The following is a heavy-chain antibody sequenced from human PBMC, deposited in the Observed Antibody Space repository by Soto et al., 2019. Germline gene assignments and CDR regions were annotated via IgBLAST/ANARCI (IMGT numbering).Heavy chain of an antibody. V-gene: IGHV3-23*01. CDR2: ISGSGGST. CDR3: AKDKAARDYYYYGMDV. J-gene: IGHJ6*02. Sequence: EVQLLESGGGLVQPGGSLRLSCAASGFTFSSYAMSWVRQAPGKGLEWVSAISGSGGSTYYADSVKGRFTISRDNSKNTLYLQMNSLRAEDPAVYYCAKDKAARDYYYYGMDVWGQGTTVTVSS. CDR1: GFTFSSYA. D-gene: IGHD6-6*01.